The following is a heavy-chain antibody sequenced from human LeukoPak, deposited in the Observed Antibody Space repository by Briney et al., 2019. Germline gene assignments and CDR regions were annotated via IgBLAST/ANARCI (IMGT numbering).Heavy chain of an antibody. J-gene: IGHJ4*02. Sequence: GGSLRLSCAASGFTFSSYAMSWVRQPPGKGLEWVSTIGGSSTSTYYADSVKGRFTISRDNSENALSLQMNSLRAEDTAVYYCAKLGQLVPENWGQGALVTVSS. CDR2: IGGSSTST. D-gene: IGHD6-6*01. CDR1: GFTFSSYA. CDR3: AKLGQLVPEN. V-gene: IGHV3-23*01.